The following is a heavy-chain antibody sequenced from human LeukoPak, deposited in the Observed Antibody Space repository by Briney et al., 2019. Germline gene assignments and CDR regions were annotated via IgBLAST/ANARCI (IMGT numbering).Heavy chain of an antibody. J-gene: IGHJ4*02. CDR1: GFTFSSYG. CDR3: ARVWRPTTVTTHFDY. CDR2: IWYDGSNK. D-gene: IGHD4-17*01. V-gene: IGHV3-33*01. Sequence: GRSLRHSCAASGFTFSSYGMHWVRQAPGKGLEWVAVIWYDGSNKYYADSVKGRFTISRDNSKNTLYLQMNSLRAEDTAVYYCARVWRPTTVTTHFDYWGQGTLVTVSS.